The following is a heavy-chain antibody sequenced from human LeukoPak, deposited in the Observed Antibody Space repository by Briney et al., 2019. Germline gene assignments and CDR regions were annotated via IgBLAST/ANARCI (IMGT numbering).Heavy chain of an antibody. CDR2: ITGSGTST. V-gene: IGHV3-23*01. CDR3: ATDPRLPAATGGYFEC. CDR1: GFTFSSYA. D-gene: IGHD5-18*01. Sequence: GGSLRLSCAASGFTFSSYAMTWVRQAPGKGLEWVSAITGSGTSTYYADSVKGRFTISGDNSRNTMYLQMNNLRAEDTAVYYCATDPRLPAATGGYFECWGKGVLVTVST. J-gene: IGHJ4*02.